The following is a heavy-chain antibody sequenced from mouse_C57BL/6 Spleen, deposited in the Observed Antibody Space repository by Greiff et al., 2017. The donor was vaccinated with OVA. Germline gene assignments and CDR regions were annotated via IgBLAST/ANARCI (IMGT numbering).Heavy chain of an antibody. CDR3: ALTGTGVYYFDG. D-gene: IGHD4-1*01. CDR2: IHPNSGST. Sequence: QVQLQQPGAELVKPGASVKLSCKASGYTFTSYWMHWVKQRPGQGLEWIGMIHPNSGSTNYNEKFKSKATLTVDKSSSTAYMQLSSLTSEDSAVDYCALTGTGVYYFDGWSHSTTLTLAS. CDR1: GYTFTSYW. J-gene: IGHJ2*01. V-gene: IGHV1-64*01.